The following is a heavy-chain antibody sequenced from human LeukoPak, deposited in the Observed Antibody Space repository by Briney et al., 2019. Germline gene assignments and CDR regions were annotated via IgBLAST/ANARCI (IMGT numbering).Heavy chain of an antibody. J-gene: IGHJ4*02. CDR1: GFTVSSNY. D-gene: IGHD6-13*01. V-gene: IGHV3-53*05. Sequence: GGSLRLSCAASGFTVSSNYMSWVRQAPGKGLEWVSVIYSGGTTYYADSVKGRFTISRDNSKNMLYLQMNSLRSEDTALYYCARDEVAGVYYFDYWGQGTLVTVSS. CDR2: IYSGGTT. CDR3: ARDEVAGVYYFDY.